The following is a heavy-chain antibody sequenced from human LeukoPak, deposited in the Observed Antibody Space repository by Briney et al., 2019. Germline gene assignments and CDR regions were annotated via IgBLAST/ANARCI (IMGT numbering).Heavy chain of an antibody. Sequence: GGSLRLSCAASGFTFSSYSMSWVRQAPGKGLEWVSSISSSSSYIYYADSVKGRFTISRDNAKNSLYLQMNSLRAEDTAVYYCARADDGDYSILDAFDIWGQGTMVTVSS. V-gene: IGHV3-21*01. CDR1: GFTFSSYS. D-gene: IGHD4-17*01. CDR3: ARADDGDYSILDAFDI. J-gene: IGHJ3*02. CDR2: ISSSSSYI.